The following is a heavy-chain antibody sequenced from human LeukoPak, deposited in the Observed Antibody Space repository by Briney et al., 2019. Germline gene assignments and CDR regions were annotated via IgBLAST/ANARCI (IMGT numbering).Heavy chain of an antibody. D-gene: IGHD1-26*01. Sequence: PSETLSLTCTVSGGSISSGSYYWSWIRQPAGKGLEWIGRIYTSGSTNYNPSLKSRVTISVDTSKNQFSLKLSSVTAADTAVYYCARCRPAFKWELLISLAYYFDYWGQGTLVTVSS. V-gene: IGHV4-61*02. CDR1: GGSISSGSYY. CDR2: IYTSGST. CDR3: ARCRPAFKWELLISLAYYFDY. J-gene: IGHJ4*02.